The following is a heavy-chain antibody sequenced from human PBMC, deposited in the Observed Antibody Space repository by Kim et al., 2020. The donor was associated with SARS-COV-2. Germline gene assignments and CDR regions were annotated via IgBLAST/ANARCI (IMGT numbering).Heavy chain of an antibody. CDR3: AREYYDILTGHSM. V-gene: IGHV4-34*01. Sequence: SETLSLTCSVDGGSFSGYHWTWIRQPPGKGLEWIGEIHESGNTNYNQSLKSRVTILIDTSKNQFSLNLRSVTAADTAVYYCAREYYDILTGHSMWGQGTLVTVSP. CDR1: GGSFSGYH. J-gene: IGHJ4*02. D-gene: IGHD3-9*01. CDR2: IHESGNT.